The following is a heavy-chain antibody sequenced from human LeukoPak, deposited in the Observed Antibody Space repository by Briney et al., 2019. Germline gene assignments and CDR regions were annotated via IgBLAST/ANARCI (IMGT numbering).Heavy chain of an antibody. V-gene: IGHV3-74*01. Sequence: QPGGSRRLSCAASGFTFSSYWMHWVRQAPGKGLVWVSRINSDGSSTSYADSVKGRFTISRDNAKNTLYLQMNSLRAEDTAVYYCARIPKTGGYFDYWGQGTLVTVSS. D-gene: IGHD1-1*01. CDR1: GFTFSSYW. J-gene: IGHJ4*02. CDR3: ARIPKTGGYFDY. CDR2: INSDGSST.